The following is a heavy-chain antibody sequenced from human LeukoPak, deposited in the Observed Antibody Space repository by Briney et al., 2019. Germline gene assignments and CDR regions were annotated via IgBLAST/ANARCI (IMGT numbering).Heavy chain of an antibody. Sequence: SETLPLTCTVSGGSISSGSYYWSWIRQPAGKGLEWIGRIYTSGSTNYNPSLKSRVTISVDTSKNQFSLKLSSVTAADTAVYYCAREGFNREIDIWGQGTMVTVSS. CDR1: GGSISSGSYY. CDR3: AREGFNREIDI. V-gene: IGHV4-61*02. D-gene: IGHD1-26*01. CDR2: IYTSGST. J-gene: IGHJ3*02.